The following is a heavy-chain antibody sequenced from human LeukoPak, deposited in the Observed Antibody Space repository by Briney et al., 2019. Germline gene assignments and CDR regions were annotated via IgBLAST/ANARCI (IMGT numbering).Heavy chain of an antibody. CDR3: AREGIFGNSGIQH. CDR1: GFILSNYW. Sequence: GGSLRLSCAASGFILSNYWMHWVRQGPGKGLVWVSRINTDGSSTSYADSVKGRFTISRDNAKNTLYLQMNSLRDEDTAVYYCAREGIFGNSGIQHWGQGTLVTVSS. J-gene: IGHJ1*01. CDR2: INTDGSST. D-gene: IGHD3-3*01. V-gene: IGHV3-74*01.